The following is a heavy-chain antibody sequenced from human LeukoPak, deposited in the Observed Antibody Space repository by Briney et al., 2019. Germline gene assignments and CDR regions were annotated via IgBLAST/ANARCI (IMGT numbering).Heavy chain of an antibody. V-gene: IGHV4-39*07. J-gene: IGHJ4*02. CDR1: GGSISSSSYY. CDR2: IYYSGST. D-gene: IGHD3-22*01. Sequence: SETLSLTCTVSGGSISSSSYYWGWIRQPPGKGLEWIGSIYYSGSTFYNPSLKSRVTISVDTSKNQFSLNLSSVTAADTAVYYCARAPVYDSGPYYLSHFDYWGQGTLVTVSS. CDR3: ARAPVYDSGPYYLSHFDY.